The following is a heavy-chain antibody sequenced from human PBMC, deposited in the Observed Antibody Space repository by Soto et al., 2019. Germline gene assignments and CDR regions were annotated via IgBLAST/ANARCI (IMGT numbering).Heavy chain of an antibody. D-gene: IGHD3-22*01. CDR3: PRHTTRDSSGYYYSPNYFDY. J-gene: IGHJ4*02. Sequence: GSIRRSGSPCGXTYSSSSMNWVRQAPGKGLEWVSSIRSSSSYIYYADSVKGRFTISRDNAKNSLYLQMNSLRAEDTDVYSCPRHTTRDSSGYYYSPNYFDYWGQGSLVTVSP. CDR2: IRSSSSYI. V-gene: IGHV3-21*01. CDR1: GXTYSSSS.